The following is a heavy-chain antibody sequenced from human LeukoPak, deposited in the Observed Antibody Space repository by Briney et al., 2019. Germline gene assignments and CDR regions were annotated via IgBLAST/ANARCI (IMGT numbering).Heavy chain of an antibody. D-gene: IGHD6-13*01. V-gene: IGHV4-4*07. Sequence: SETLSLTCTVSGGSISSYYWSWIRQPAGKGLEWIGRIYTSGSTNHNPSLKSRVTMSVDTSKNQFSLKLSSVTAADTAVYYCARGIAVAGAFDIWGQGTMVTVSS. CDR2: IYTSGST. J-gene: IGHJ3*02. CDR3: ARGIAVAGAFDI. CDR1: GGSISSYY.